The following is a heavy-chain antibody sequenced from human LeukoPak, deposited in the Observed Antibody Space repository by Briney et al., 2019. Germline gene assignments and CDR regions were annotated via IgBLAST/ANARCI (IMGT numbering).Heavy chain of an antibody. Sequence: GGSLRLSCAASGFTLNSYSMNWVRQAPGKGLEWVSYISSSTSPIYYADSVKGRFTISRDNAKNSLYLQMHSLRAEDTAVNYCARGSLAFGYSYGYEYWGQGTLVAVSS. J-gene: IGHJ4*02. V-gene: IGHV3-48*04. CDR2: ISSSTSPI. CDR1: GFTLNSYS. CDR3: ARGSLAFGYSYGYEY. D-gene: IGHD5-18*01.